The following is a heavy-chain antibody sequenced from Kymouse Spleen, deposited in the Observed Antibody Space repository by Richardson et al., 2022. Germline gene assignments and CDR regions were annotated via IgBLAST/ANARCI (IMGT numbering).Heavy chain of an antibody. J-gene: IGHJ6*02. V-gene: IGHV3-30*18. Sequence: QVQLVESGGGVVQPGRSLRLSCAASGFTFSSYGMHWVRQAPGKGLEWVAVISYDGSNKYYADSVKGRFTISRDNSKNTLYLQMNSLRAEDTAVYYCAKVLITMVRGVIDYYYYGMDVWGQGTTVTVSS. D-gene: IGHD3-10*01. CDR1: GFTFSSYG. CDR2: ISYDGSNK. CDR3: AKVLITMVRGVIDYYYYGMDV.